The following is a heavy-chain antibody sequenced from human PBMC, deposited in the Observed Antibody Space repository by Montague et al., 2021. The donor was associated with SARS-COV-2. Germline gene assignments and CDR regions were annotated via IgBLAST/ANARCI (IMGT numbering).Heavy chain of an antibody. V-gene: IGHV4-59*01. CDR2: IYYSGST. CDR3: ARGSGGMGNAFDI. D-gene: IGHD6-19*01. Sequence: SETLSLTRTVSGGSISSYYWSWIRQPPGKGLEWIGYIYYSGSTNYNPSLKSRVTISVDTSKNQFSLKLSSVTAADTAVYYCARGSGGMGNAFDIWGQGTMVTVSS. J-gene: IGHJ3*02. CDR1: GGSISSYY.